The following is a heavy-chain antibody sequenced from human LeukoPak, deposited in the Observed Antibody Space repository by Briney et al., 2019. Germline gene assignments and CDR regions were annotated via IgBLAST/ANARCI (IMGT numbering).Heavy chain of an antibody. J-gene: IGHJ4*02. V-gene: IGHV3-7*01. CDR2: IKGDGSKI. Sequence: GGSLRLSCGASGFAFSEYWMTWVRQAPGRGPEWVANIKGDGSKIYYVDSVKGRFTISRDNDKNSLYLQMNNLRVEDTAVYHCARDGSCFDFWGQGALVTVSS. CDR1: GFAFSEYW. D-gene: IGHD2-15*01. CDR3: ARDGSCFDF.